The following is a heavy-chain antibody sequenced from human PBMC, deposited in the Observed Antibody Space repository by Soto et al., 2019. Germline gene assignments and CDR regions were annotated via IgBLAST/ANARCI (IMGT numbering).Heavy chain of an antibody. J-gene: IGHJ5*02. Sequence: SETLSLTCTVSGGSISSGCYYWSWIRQHPGKGLEWIGYIYYSGSTYYNPSLKSRVTISVDTSKNQFSLKLSSVTAADTAVYYCARGEEYSSSSGWFDPWGQGTLVTVSS. CDR1: GGSISSGCYY. D-gene: IGHD6-6*01. CDR3: ARGEEYSSSSGWFDP. CDR2: IYYSGST. V-gene: IGHV4-31*03.